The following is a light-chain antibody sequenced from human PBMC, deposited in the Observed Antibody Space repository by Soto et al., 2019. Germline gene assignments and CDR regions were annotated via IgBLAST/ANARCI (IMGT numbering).Light chain of an antibody. J-gene: IGKJ4*01. CDR1: QSVSSSN. CDR3: QQYGSSPLT. V-gene: IGKV3-20*01. CDR2: GAS. Sequence: EIVLTQSPGTLSLSPGETATLSCRASQSVSSSNLAWYQQKAGQAPRLLIYGASTRATGIPDRFSGSGSGTDFTLTISRLEPEDFAVYYCQQYGSSPLTFGGGTKVDIK.